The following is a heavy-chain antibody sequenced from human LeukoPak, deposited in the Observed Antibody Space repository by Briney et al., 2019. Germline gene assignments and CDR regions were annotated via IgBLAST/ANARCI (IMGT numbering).Heavy chain of an antibody. CDR1: GYTFTNHG. J-gene: IGHJ3*02. V-gene: IGHV1-18*01. Sequence: GASVKVSCKASGYTFTNHGISWARQAPGQGLEWMGWISTYNGNTNYAQKLQGRVTMTTDTSTSTAYMELRSLRSDDTAVYYCARSGGWAYGDYDGFIAFDIWGQGTMVTVSS. D-gene: IGHD4-17*01. CDR2: ISTYNGNT. CDR3: ARSGGWAYGDYDGFIAFDI.